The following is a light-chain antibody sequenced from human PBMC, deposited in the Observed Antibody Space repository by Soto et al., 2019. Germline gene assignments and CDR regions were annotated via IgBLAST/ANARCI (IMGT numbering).Light chain of an antibody. CDR3: CSYTSRSTYV. J-gene: IGLJ1*01. CDR2: DVS. CDR1: NSDVGAYNY. Sequence: SVLTQPASVSGSPGQAITISLPGTNSDVGAYNYVSWYQQHPGKAPKLMIYDVSNRPSGVSDRLFGSKSGNTASLSISGLQAEDEADYYCCSYTSRSTYVFGTGTKVTVL. V-gene: IGLV2-14*01.